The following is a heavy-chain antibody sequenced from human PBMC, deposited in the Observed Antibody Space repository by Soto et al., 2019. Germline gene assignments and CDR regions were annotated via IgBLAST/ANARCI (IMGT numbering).Heavy chain of an antibody. Sequence: QVQLVQSGAEVREPGASVKVACKATGYTFITYDINWVRQATGQGLEWMGWVNPESGQAGYAQTFQGRVTMTINTDATTAYMELGGLRTEDTAVYLCARWGWAQYGLDVWGQGAAVSVSS. CDR3: ARWGWAQYGLDV. D-gene: IGHD3-16*01. V-gene: IGHV1-8*01. CDR2: VNPESGQA. J-gene: IGHJ6*02. CDR1: GYTFITYD.